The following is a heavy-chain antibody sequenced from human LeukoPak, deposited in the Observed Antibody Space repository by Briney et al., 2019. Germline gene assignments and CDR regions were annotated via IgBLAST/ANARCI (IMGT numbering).Heavy chain of an antibody. CDR3: ARDGSYSNPDGPFFGNMDV. CDR2: ISSSGSTI. V-gene: IGHV3-11*01. D-gene: IGHD4-11*01. J-gene: IGHJ6*03. Sequence: GGSLRLSCAASGFTFSDYYMSWIRQAPGKGLEWVSYISSSGSTIYYADSVKGRFTISRDNAKNSLYLQMNSLRAEDTAVYYCARDGSYSNPDGPFFGNMDVWGKGTTVTVSS. CDR1: GFTFSDYY.